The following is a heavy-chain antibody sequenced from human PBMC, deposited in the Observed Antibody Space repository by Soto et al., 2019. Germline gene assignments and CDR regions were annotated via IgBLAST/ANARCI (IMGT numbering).Heavy chain of an antibody. J-gene: IGHJ4*02. D-gene: IGHD1-1*01. V-gene: IGHV5-51*01. CDR1: GYTFTNYW. CDR2: FYPGDSDT. CDR3: ARGESGSKFRTTSWFDF. Sequence: GESLKISCQGSGYTFTNYWIGWVRQMPGKGLEWMGIFYPGDSDTRYSPSLQGHVTISADKSISTAYLQWGGLKASDSAMYYCARGESGSKFRTTSWFDFWGQGTRV.